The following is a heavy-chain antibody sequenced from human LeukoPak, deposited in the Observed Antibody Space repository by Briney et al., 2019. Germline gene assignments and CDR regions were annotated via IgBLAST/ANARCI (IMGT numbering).Heavy chain of an antibody. J-gene: IGHJ4*02. Sequence: GGSLRLSCAASGFTFSNYAMTWVRRAPGKGLGWVSTISGSDGTTYYADSVKGRFTISRDNSKNSLYLQMDSLRAEDTAVYYCAKGRRTTPTWGPDYWGQGTLVTVSS. CDR3: AKGRRTTPTWGPDY. CDR1: GFTFSNYA. CDR2: ISGSDGTT. D-gene: IGHD4-11*01. V-gene: IGHV3-23*01.